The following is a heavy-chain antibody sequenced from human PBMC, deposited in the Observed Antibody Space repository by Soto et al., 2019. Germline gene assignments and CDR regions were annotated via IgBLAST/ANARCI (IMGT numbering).Heavy chain of an antibody. V-gene: IGHV4-34*01. Sequence: QVQLQQWGAGLLTPSETLSLTCAVSGGSFSGYFWSWIRQPPGKGLEWIREITHTGGTNYNPSLKSRVTISIDTSKNQFSLKVTSVTAADTGVYYCARGSSASSWYLQHWGQGTPVIVSS. J-gene: IGHJ1*01. CDR1: GGSFSGYF. CDR2: ITHTGGT. CDR3: ARGSSASSWYLQH. D-gene: IGHD6-13*01.